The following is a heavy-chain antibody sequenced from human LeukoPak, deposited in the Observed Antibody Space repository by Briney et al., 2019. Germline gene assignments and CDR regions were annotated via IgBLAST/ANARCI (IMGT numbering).Heavy chain of an antibody. D-gene: IGHD6-13*01. CDR3: ASPAAGLYSTYYYYGMDV. Sequence: GASVKVSCKASGYTFTSYGISWVRQAPGQGLEWMGGIIPIFGTANYAQKFQGRVTITADESTSTAYMELSSLRYEDTAVYYCASPAAGLYSTYYYYGMDVWGQGTTVTVSS. J-gene: IGHJ6*02. V-gene: IGHV1-69*13. CDR1: GYTFTSYG. CDR2: IIPIFGTA.